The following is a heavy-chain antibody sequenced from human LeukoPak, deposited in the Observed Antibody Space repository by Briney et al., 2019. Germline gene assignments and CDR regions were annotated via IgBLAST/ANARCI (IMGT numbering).Heavy chain of an antibody. Sequence: SETLSLTCTVSGGSISSYYWSWIRQPPGKGLEWIGYIYTSGSTNYNPSLKSRVTISVDTSKNQFSLKLSSVTAADTAVCYCARQTLDIVVVPAADYYYYYMDVWGKGTTVTVSS. V-gene: IGHV4-4*09. CDR1: GGSISSYY. CDR3: ARQTLDIVVVPAADYYYYYMDV. CDR2: IYTSGST. D-gene: IGHD2-2*01. J-gene: IGHJ6*03.